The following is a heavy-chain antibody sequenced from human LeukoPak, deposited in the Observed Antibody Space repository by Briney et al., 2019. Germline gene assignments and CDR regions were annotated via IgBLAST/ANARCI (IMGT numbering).Heavy chain of an antibody. J-gene: IGHJ4*02. Sequence: ASVKVSCKASGYNFDIYGISWVRQAPGQGLEWMAWISAYNGNTNFVQELQDRVTMTTDTSTSTAYLELRNLRSDDTAIYYCARAGAGDVSHRGLVVWIGDHDYWGQGTLVAVSS. D-gene: IGHD2-21*01. V-gene: IGHV1-18*01. CDR1: GYNFDIYG. CDR3: ARAGAGDVSHRGLVVWIGDHDY. CDR2: ISAYNGNT.